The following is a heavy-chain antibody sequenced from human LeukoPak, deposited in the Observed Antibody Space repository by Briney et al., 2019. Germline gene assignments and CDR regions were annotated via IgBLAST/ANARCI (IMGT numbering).Heavy chain of an antibody. D-gene: IGHD5-12*01. CDR3: ARNENSGWGYFDY. J-gene: IGHJ4*02. Sequence: GGSLRLSCAASRFTFNSYAMSWVRQAPGKGLEWVSVIGGSNGITFYVGSVKGRFTISRDNSKDTLYLQMNSLRAEDTAVYYCARNENSGWGYFDYWGQGTLVIVSS. CDR2: IGGSNGIT. CDR1: RFTFNSYA. V-gene: IGHV3-23*01.